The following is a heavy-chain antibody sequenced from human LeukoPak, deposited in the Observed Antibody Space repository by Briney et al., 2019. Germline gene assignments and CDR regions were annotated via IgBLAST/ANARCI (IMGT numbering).Heavy chain of an antibody. CDR1: GCTFSTYW. V-gene: IGHV3-7*01. D-gene: IGHD6-13*01. Sequence: GGSLRLSCAASGCTFSTYWMSWVRQAPGKGLEWVANIKPDGSGEYYVDSVKGRFTISRDNANNSLYLQMNSLRVEDTALYYCARDHDVPSAGSDFWCQGTLVTVSS. J-gene: IGHJ4*02. CDR3: ARDHDVPSAGSDF. CDR2: IKPDGSGE.